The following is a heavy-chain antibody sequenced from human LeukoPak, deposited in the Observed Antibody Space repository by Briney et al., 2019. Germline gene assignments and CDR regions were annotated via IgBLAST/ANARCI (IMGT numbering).Heavy chain of an antibody. V-gene: IGHV5-51*01. CDR2: IYPGDSDT. J-gene: IGHJ4*02. D-gene: IGHD3-3*01. Sequence: GESLKISCKGSGYSFTSYWIGWVRQMPGKGLEWMGIIYPGDSDTRYSPSFQGQVTISADKSISTAYLQWSSLKASDTAMYYCANLRFTGQNEAYYFDYWGQGTLVTVSS. CDR1: GYSFTSYW. CDR3: ANLRFTGQNEAYYFDY.